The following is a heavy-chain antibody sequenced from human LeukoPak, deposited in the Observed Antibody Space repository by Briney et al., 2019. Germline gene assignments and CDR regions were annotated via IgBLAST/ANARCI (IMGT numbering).Heavy chain of an antibody. J-gene: IGHJ6*03. D-gene: IGHD6-13*01. CDR3: AKTGYSSSWYWDYYYYYMDV. CDR2: ISGSGGST. CDR1: GFTFSSYA. Sequence: GGSLRLSCAASGFTFSSYAMSWVRQAPGKVLEWVSSISGSGGSTYYADSVKGRFTISRDNFKNTLYLQMNSLRAEDTAVYYCAKTGYSSSWYWDYYYYYMDVWGKGTTVTISS. V-gene: IGHV3-23*01.